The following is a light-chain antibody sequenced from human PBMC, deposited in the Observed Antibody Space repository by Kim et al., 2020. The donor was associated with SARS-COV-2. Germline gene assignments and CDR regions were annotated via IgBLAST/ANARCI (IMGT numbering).Light chain of an antibody. V-gene: IGLV3-1*01. Sequence: VSPGQTATITCSGDKLGDKYACWYQQKPGQSPVLVIYQDSKRPSGIPERFSGSNSGNTATLTISGTQAMDEADYYCQAWDSSTGGVFGTGTTVTVL. CDR3: QAWDSSTGGV. CDR1: KLGDKY. CDR2: QDS. J-gene: IGLJ1*01.